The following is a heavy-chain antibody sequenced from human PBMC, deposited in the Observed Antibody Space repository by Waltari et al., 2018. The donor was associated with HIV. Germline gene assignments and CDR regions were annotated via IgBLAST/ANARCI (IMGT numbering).Heavy chain of an antibody. CDR2: INPFSGGT. D-gene: IGHD3-10*01. CDR1: GYNFNSFY. Sequence: VQLVQSGAQVKEPGDSVKVSCRASGYNFNSFYLHWWRQAPGQGLQWVGFINPFSGGTNYAQKFRGRVTLTRDTSIDTSFMELTGLGSDDTAVYYCAKTYYGPTSYYNVGAFDVWGQGTMVSVSS. CDR3: AKTYYGPTSYYNVGAFDV. J-gene: IGHJ3*01. V-gene: IGHV1-2*02.